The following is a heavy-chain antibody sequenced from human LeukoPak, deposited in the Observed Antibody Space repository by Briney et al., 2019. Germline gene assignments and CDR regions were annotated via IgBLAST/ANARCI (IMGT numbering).Heavy chain of an antibody. D-gene: IGHD5-18*01. Sequence: PGGSLRLSCAASGFNFNDYAMHWIRLAPGKGLEWVSGISWNSANIGYADSVKGRFTISKDNAKNSLYLQMNSLGPEDSALYYCGKDLSYGFLGRWGQGTLVTVSS. J-gene: IGHJ4*02. CDR3: GKDLSYGFLGR. CDR1: GFNFNDYA. CDR2: ISWNSANI. V-gene: IGHV3-9*01.